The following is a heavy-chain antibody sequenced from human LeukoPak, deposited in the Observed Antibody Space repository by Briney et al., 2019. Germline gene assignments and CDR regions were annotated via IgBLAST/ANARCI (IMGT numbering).Heavy chain of an antibody. CDR2: INSDSSLM. CDR1: GFTFSSYS. CDR3: ARDIAAASWFDY. Sequence: PGGSLRLSCAASGFTFSSYSMNWVRQAPGKGLEWVSSINSDSSLMFYAESVKGRFTISRDNARNSLYLQMNSLRAEDTAVYYCARDIAAASWFDYWGQGTLVTVSS. D-gene: IGHD6-13*01. V-gene: IGHV3-21*01. J-gene: IGHJ4*02.